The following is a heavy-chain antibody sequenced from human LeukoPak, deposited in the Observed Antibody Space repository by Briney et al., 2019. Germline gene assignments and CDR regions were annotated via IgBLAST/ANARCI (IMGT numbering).Heavy chain of an antibody. CDR3: ARVPSSSHWFDP. V-gene: IGHV4-39*07. J-gene: IGHJ5*02. Sequence: SETLSLTCTVSGGSVSSSRYYWGWIRQSPGKGLEWIGTIYYTRTTYYNPSLNSRVTISLDTSQNQFSLKLNSVTAADTAMYYCARVPSSSHWFDPWRQGTLVTVSS. CDR1: GGSVSSSRYY. CDR2: IYYTRTT. D-gene: IGHD6-6*01.